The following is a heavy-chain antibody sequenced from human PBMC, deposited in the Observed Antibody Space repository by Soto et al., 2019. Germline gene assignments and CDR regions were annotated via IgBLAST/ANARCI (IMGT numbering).Heavy chain of an antibody. CDR1: GGSISSYY. CDR2: IYYSGST. D-gene: IGHD3-10*01. J-gene: IGHJ3*02. Sequence: SETLSLTCTVPGGSISSYYCRWIRQTPGKGLEWIGYIYYSGSTNHNPSLKSRVTMSVDKSKNQFSLKMTSVTTADTGVYYCASKFGELLADAFDIRGQGTVVTVSS. CDR3: ASKFGELLADAFDI. V-gene: IGHV4-59*12.